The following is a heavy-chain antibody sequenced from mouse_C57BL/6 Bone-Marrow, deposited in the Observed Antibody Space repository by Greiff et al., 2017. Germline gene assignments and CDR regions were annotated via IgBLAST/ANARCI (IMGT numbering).Heavy chain of an antibody. V-gene: IGHV1-53*01. CDR2: INPSNGGT. D-gene: IGHD1-1*01. Sequence: QVQLQQPGTELVKPGASVKLSCKASGSTFTSYWMPWVKQRPGHGLEWIGNINPSNGGTNYNEKFKSKATLTVDKSSNTAYMQLSSLTSEDSAVYDCSSGDYYGSSSGDWGQGTTLTVAS. J-gene: IGHJ2*01. CDR1: GSTFTSYW. CDR3: SSGDYYGSSSGD.